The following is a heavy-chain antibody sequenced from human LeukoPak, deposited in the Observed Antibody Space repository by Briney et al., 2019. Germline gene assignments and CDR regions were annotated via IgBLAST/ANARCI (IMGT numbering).Heavy chain of an antibody. Sequence: ASVKVSCRTSGGTFSNYAINWVRQAPGQGLEWMGDIIPILGTSNYAQKFQGRVTITADESTSTAYMELSSLRSEDTAVYYCAREGDGYKNPYFEYWGQGTQVTVSS. CDR3: AREGDGYKNPYFEY. CDR2: IIPILGTS. V-gene: IGHV1-69*13. D-gene: IGHD5-24*01. CDR1: GGTFSNYA. J-gene: IGHJ4*02.